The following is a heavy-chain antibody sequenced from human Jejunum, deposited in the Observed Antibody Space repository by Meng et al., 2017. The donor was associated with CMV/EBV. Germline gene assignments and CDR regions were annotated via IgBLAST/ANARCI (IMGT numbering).Heavy chain of an antibody. V-gene: IGHV3-30*04. D-gene: IGHD6-13*01. CDR1: GFTFSSYS. CDR2: IPFDGNNE. J-gene: IGHJ4*02. CDR3: ARGTGSGSWLIDS. Sequence: SGFTFSSYSMHWVRQAPGKGLEWVAVIPFDGNNEHYADSVKGRFTISRDNSKNTLYLQVNSLRPEDTGVYYCARGTGSGSWLIDSWGQGTLVTVSS.